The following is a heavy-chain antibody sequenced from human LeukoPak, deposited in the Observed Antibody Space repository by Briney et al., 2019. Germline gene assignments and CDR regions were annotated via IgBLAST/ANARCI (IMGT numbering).Heavy chain of an antibody. Sequence: SQTLSLTCAISGDSVSSNSAVWNWIRQSPSRGLEWLGRTYYRSKWYNDHAVSVKSRITINPDISENQFSLQLDAVTLEDSAVYYCARGHLDVAGTLGFDSWGQGTLVTVSS. V-gene: IGHV6-1*01. CDR1: GDSVSSNSAV. D-gene: IGHD6-19*01. CDR2: TYYRSKWYN. CDR3: ARGHLDVAGTLGFDS. J-gene: IGHJ4*02.